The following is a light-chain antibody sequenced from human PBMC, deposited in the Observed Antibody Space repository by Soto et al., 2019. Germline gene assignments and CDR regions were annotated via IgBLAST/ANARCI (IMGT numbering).Light chain of an antibody. CDR2: EVS. Sequence: QSVLTQPPSASGSRGQSVTISCTGTSSDVGGYNYVSWYQQHPGNTPKLMIYEVSKRPSGVPDRFSGSKSGNTASLTVSGLQPEDEADYYCSSYAGSNNLGVFGGGTKLTVL. J-gene: IGLJ3*02. CDR3: SSYAGSNNLGV. V-gene: IGLV2-8*01. CDR1: SSDVGGYNY.